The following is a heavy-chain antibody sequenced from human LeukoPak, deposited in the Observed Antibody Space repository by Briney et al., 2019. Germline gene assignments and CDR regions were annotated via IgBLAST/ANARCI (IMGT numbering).Heavy chain of an antibody. J-gene: IGHJ5*02. Sequence: ASVKVSCKASGYTFTGYYMHWVRQAPGQGLEWMGWINPNSGGTNYAQKFQGRVTMTRDTSISTAYMELSRLRSDDTAVHYCARDEGQQLPLYWFDPWGQGTLVTVSS. CDR1: GYTFTGYY. CDR2: INPNSGGT. V-gene: IGHV1-2*02. CDR3: ARDEGQQLPLYWFDP. D-gene: IGHD6-13*01.